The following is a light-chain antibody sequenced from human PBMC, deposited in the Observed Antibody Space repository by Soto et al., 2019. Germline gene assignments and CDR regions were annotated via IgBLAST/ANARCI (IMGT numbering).Light chain of an antibody. J-gene: IGLJ3*02. CDR2: AND. CDR3: AAWDDSLRARV. Sequence: QSVLTQPPSASGTPGQRVTISCSGSGSNVGTSYVYWYQQLPGTAPKLLIYANDQQPSGVPDRFSGPKSGTSASLAISGLRSEDGADYYCAAWDDSLRARVFGGGTKLTVL. CDR1: GSNVGTSY. V-gene: IGLV1-47*01.